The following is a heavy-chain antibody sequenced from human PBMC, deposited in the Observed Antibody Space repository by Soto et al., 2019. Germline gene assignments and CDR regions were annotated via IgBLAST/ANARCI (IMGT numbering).Heavy chain of an antibody. J-gene: IGHJ6*02. D-gene: IGHD1-26*01. CDR1: GGSISSGGYS. CDR2: IYHSGST. Sequence: SETLSLTCAVSGGSISSGGYSWSWIRQPPGKGLEWIGYIYHSGSTYYNPSLKSRVTISVDRSKNQFSLKLSSVTAADTAVYYCARYSGSYAYYYYGMGVWGQGTTVTVSS. V-gene: IGHV4-30-2*01. CDR3: ARYSGSYAYYYYGMGV.